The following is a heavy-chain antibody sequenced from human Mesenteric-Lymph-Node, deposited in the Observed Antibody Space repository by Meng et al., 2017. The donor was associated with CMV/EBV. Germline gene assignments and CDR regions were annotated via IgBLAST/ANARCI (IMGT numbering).Heavy chain of an antibody. Sequence: GESLKISCVVSGFTFSSYWMAWVRQAPGKGLEWVANMNQGGSEKYYVDSVKGRFTISRDNAKNSLYLQMNSLRAEDTALYYCARDTSWGYFNYWGQGILVTVSS. J-gene: IGHJ4*02. CDR1: GFTFSSYW. D-gene: IGHD3-16*01. V-gene: IGHV3-7*01. CDR3: ARDTSWGYFNY. CDR2: MNQGGSEK.